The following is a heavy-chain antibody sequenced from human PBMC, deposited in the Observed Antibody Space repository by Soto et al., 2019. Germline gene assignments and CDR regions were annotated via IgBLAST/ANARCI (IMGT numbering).Heavy chain of an antibody. D-gene: IGHD5-18*01. J-gene: IGHJ6*02. CDR3: ARHDTAMELNYYYYYGMDV. Sequence: PGESLKISCKGSGYSFTSYWISWVRQMPGKGLEWMGRIDPSDSYTNYSPSFQGHVTISADKSISTAYLQWSSLKASDTAMYYCARHDTAMELNYYYYYGMDVWGQGTTVTVSS. CDR2: IDPSDSYT. V-gene: IGHV5-10-1*01. CDR1: GYSFTSYW.